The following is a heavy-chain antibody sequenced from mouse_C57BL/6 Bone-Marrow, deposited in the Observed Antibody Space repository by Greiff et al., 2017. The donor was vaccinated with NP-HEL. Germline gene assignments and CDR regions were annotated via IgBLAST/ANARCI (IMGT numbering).Heavy chain of an antibody. Sequence: QVQLQQPGAELVKPGASVKLSCKASGYTFTSYWMQWVKQRPGQGLEWIGELDPSDSYTTSNPNFKGPAPLTVDTSSSTAYMQLSSLTSEDSAVYYCARNGYYVGYAMDYWGQGTSVTVTS. CDR3: ARNGYYVGYAMDY. J-gene: IGHJ4*01. CDR1: GYTFTSYW. D-gene: IGHD2-3*01. CDR2: LDPSDSYT. V-gene: IGHV1-50*01.